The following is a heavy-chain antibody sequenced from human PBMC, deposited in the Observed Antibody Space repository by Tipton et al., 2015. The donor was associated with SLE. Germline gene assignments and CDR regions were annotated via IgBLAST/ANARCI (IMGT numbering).Heavy chain of an antibody. J-gene: IGHJ4*02. CDR1: GGSISSYY. D-gene: IGHD3-3*01. CDR3: ARDVGYDFWSGPAGFAT. Sequence: TLSLTCTVSGGSISSYYWSWIRQPPGKGLEWIGYIYYSGSTNYNPSLKSRVTISVDTSKNQFSLKLSPVTAADTAVYYCARDVGYDFWSGPAGFATWGQGTLVTVSS. V-gene: IGHV4-59*01. CDR2: IYYSGST.